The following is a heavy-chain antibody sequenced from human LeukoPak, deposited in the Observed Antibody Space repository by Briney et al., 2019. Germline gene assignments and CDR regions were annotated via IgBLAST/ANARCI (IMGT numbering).Heavy chain of an antibody. CDR2: INTDGSTT. Sequence: GGSLRLSCAASGFTFSNDWMHWVRHAPGKGLVWVSRINTDGSTTTYADSVKGRFTISRDNAKNTLYLQMDSLRVEDTAVYYCARGRGGSYHYWGQGTLVTVSS. D-gene: IGHD1-26*01. CDR3: ARGRGGSYHY. J-gene: IGHJ4*02. CDR1: GFTFSNDW. V-gene: IGHV3-74*01.